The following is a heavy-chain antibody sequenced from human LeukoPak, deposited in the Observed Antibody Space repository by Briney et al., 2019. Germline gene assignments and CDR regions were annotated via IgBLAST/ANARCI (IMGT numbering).Heavy chain of an antibody. V-gene: IGHV3-73*01. CDR1: GFTFSGSA. Sequence: GGSLRLSCAASGFTFSGSAMHWVRQASGKGLEWVGRIRSKANSYATAYAASVKGRFTISRDDSKNTAYLQMNSLKIEDTAVYYCTRSATVTTSAFDIWGQGTMVTVSS. J-gene: IGHJ3*02. CDR2: IRSKANSYAT. D-gene: IGHD4-17*01. CDR3: TRSATVTTSAFDI.